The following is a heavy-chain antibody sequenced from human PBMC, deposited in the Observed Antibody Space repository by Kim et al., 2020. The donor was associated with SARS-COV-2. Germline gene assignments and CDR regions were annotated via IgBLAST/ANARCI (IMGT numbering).Heavy chain of an antibody. CDR2: NP. Sequence: NPTYAQGFTGRFVFSLDTSVSTAYLQISSLKAEDTAVYYCARGPDDYGDYWGQGTLVTVSS. V-gene: IGHV7-4-1*02. J-gene: IGHJ4*02. CDR3: ARGPDDYGDY.